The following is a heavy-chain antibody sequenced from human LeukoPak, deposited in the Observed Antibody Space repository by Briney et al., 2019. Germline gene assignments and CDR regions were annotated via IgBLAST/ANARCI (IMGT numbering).Heavy chain of an antibody. CDR3: ARDFYSSEGSFDI. D-gene: IGHD5-18*01. CDR1: GFTFTRYW. Sequence: GGSLRLSCAASGFTFTRYWMSWVRQAPGKGLEWVSSISSSSSYIYYADSVKGRFTISRDNAKNSLYLQMNSLRAEDTAVYYCARDFYSSEGSFDIWGQGTMVTVSS. V-gene: IGHV3-21*01. CDR2: ISSSSSYI. J-gene: IGHJ3*02.